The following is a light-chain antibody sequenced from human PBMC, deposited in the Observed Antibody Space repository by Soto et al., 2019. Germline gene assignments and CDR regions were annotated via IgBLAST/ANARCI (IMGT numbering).Light chain of an antibody. V-gene: IGKV1-39*01. CDR2: AAS. CDR1: ESISTY. CDR3: QQSYTTPYT. J-gene: IGKJ2*01. Sequence: DIQLTQSPSSLSASVGDRLTITCRASESISTYVNWYQQKPGKAPKLLIYAASNLQSGVPSRFSGSGSGTDFSLTISCLQPEDFATYYFQQSYTTPYTFGQGTKLYI.